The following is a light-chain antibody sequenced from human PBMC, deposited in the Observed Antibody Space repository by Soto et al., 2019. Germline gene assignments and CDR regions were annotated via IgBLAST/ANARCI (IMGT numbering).Light chain of an antibody. CDR2: DVS. CDR3: GSYASGGAYV. V-gene: IGLV2-14*01. Sequence: QSALTPPASVSGSPGQSITISCTGTSSDVGGYNAVSWYQQHPGKAPKLMIYDVSNRPSGASDRFSGSKSGNTASLTISGLQAEDEADYYCGSYASGGAYVFGTGTKVTVL. J-gene: IGLJ1*01. CDR1: SSDVGGYNA.